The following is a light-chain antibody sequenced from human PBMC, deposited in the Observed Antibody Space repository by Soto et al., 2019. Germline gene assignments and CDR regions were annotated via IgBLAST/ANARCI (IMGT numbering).Light chain of an antibody. V-gene: IGKV3D-15*01. CDR3: QPYSNWPPWT. Sequence: IVITQAPATLSVSPGQRATLSCRASQSVSTILAWYQQRPGQAPRLLIYGASTRATGIPARFSGSGSGTEFTLTISGLQSDDFAVYYCQPYSNWPPWTFGQGTRVDFK. CDR1: QSVSTI. J-gene: IGKJ1*01. CDR2: GAS.